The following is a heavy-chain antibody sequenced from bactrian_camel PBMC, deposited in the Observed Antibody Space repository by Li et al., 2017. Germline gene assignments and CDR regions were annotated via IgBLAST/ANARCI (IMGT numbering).Heavy chain of an antibody. J-gene: IGHJ4*01. CDR1: GFTFSSYY. CDR3: AARHSVGGCYSGSWFSPRDYDY. D-gene: IGHD3*01. V-gene: IGHV3S40*01. CDR2: INGPGTST. Sequence: VQLVESGGGLVQPGGSLRLSCAASGFTFSSYYMSWVRQAPGKGLEWVSAINGPGTSTYYADSVKGRFTISKDNAKNTLYLDMISLKPEDTGMYYCAARHSVGGCYSGSWFSPRDYDYWGQGTQVTVS.